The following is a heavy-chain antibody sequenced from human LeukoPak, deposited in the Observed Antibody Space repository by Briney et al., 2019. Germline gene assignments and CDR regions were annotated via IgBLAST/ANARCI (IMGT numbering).Heavy chain of an antibody. D-gene: IGHD6-13*01. CDR2: INPNSGGT. Sequence: ASVKVSCKASGYTFTGYYMHWVRQAPGQGLEWMGWINPNSGGTNYAQKFQGRVAMTRDTSISTAYMEPSRLRSDDTAVYYCARTAPYSSSWYRGTWFDPWGQGTLVTVSS. V-gene: IGHV1-2*02. CDR1: GYTFTGYY. J-gene: IGHJ5*02. CDR3: ARTAPYSSSWYRGTWFDP.